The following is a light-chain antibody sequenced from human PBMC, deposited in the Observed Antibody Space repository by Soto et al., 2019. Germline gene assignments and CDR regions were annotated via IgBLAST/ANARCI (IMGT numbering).Light chain of an antibody. CDR3: QQSKSHPPT. CDR1: QDIKSD. J-gene: IGKJ2*01. V-gene: IGKV1-16*02. CDR2: GAC. Sequence: DVQMTQSPSSLSASVGDSVTITCRASQDIKSDLAWYQQRPGEAPKSLSFGACNLLDGVPSKFSGSGAGSDFPITSSSVQHEDSATYCCQQSKSHPPTFGRGTKVEIK.